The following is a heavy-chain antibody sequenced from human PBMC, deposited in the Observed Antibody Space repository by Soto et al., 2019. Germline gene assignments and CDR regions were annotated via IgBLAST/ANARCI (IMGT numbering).Heavy chain of an antibody. D-gene: IGHD2-8*01. CDR1: GDSLSSNSAA. Sequence: SQTLPLTCAISGDSLSSNSAAWNWIRQSPSRGLEWLGRTYYRSKWYNDYALSSKSRITVTPDTSKNQFSLQLNSVTPEDTAVYYCARGRASNGGDWLDPWGQGTQVTVSS. CDR3: ARGRASNGGDWLDP. V-gene: IGHV6-1*01. CDR2: TYYRSKWYN. J-gene: IGHJ5*02.